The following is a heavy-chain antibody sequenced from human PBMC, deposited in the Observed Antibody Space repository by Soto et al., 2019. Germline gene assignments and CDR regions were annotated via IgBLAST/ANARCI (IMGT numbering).Heavy chain of an antibody. D-gene: IGHD3-3*01. Sequence: SETLSLTCTVSGGSVSSGSYYWSWIRQPPGKGLEWIGYIYYSGSTNYNPSLKSRVTVSVDTSKNQFSLKLSSVTAADTAVSYCARGGRITIFGVVREGMDVWGQGTTVTVSS. J-gene: IGHJ6*02. CDR3: ARGGRITIFGVVREGMDV. CDR2: IYYSGST. CDR1: GGSVSSGSYY. V-gene: IGHV4-61*01.